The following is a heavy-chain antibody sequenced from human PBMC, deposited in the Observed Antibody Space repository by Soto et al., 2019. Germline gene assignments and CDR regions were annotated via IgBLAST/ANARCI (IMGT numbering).Heavy chain of an antibody. Sequence: XEMLRLPCSVSGASIITNNYFGVWIRQSPRRGLELIGSISYSGRTYDNPSLQSRVTISIDASKNQFSLKLTSVTTADTSIYYCARRRASEYGGNHHPYYFDRWGQGTLVTVSS. D-gene: IGHD4-17*01. CDR3: ARRRASEYGGNHHPYYFDR. CDR2: ISYSGRT. V-gene: IGHV4-39*01. CDR1: GASIITNNYF. J-gene: IGHJ4*02.